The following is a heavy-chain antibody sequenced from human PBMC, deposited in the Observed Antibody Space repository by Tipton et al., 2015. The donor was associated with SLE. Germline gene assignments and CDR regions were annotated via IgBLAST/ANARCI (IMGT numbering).Heavy chain of an antibody. J-gene: IGHJ4*02. CDR3: ARGWGDFWSGYIDY. Sequence: SLRLSCAASGFTFRTYAMAWVRQAPGKGLEWVAVISYDGINKYYADSVKGRFTISTDNSKNTLYMQMNSLRAEDTAVYYCARGWGDFWSGYIDYWGQGTLVTVSS. CDR2: ISYDGINK. CDR1: GFTFRTYA. V-gene: IGHV3-30-3*01. D-gene: IGHD3-3*01.